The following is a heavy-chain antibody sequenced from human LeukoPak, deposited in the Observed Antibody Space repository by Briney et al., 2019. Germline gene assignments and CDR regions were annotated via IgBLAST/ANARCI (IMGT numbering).Heavy chain of an antibody. CDR1: GGSISSYY. V-gene: IGHV4-4*07. CDR2: IYISGST. Sequence: PSETLSLTCTVSGGSISSYYWTWIRQPAGKGLEWVGRIYISGSTTYNPPLKSRVTMSVDTSNNQCSLNLCSVTAADTAVYYCARQMIAAGKNYYGMDVWGQGITVTVSS. J-gene: IGHJ6*01. D-gene: IGHD6-13*01. CDR3: ARQMIAAGKNYYGMDV.